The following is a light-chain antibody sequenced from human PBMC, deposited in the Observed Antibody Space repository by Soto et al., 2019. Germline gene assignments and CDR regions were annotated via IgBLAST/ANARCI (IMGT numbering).Light chain of an antibody. CDR3: SSFTSSMTNV. J-gene: IGLJ1*01. CDR1: SSDVGGYNS. CDR2: DVT. Sequence: QSALTQPASVSGSPGQSITISCTGTSSDVGGYNSVSWYQQHPGKAPKLILYDVTDRPSGVSYRFSGSKSGNTASLTISGLQAADEAAYFCSSFTSSMTNVFGSGTKLTVL. V-gene: IGLV2-14*01.